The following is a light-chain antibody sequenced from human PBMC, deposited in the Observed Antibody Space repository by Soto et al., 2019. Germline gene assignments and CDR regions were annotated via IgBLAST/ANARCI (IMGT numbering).Light chain of an antibody. J-gene: IGKJ1*01. CDR1: QSVSSN. CDR3: QQNNNWPPWT. V-gene: IGKV3-15*01. Sequence: EIVMTQSPATLSVSPGERATLSCRASQSVSSNLAGYQQKPGQAPRLLIYGASTRATRIPASFSGSGSGTEFTLNISSLQSEDFAVYYCQQNNNWPPWTFGQGTKVEIK. CDR2: GAS.